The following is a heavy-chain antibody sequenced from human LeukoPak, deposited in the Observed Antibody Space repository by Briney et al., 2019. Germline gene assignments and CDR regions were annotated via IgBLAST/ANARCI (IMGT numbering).Heavy chain of an antibody. CDR2: IYSGGST. Sequence: GGSLRLSCAASGFTFSSYEMNWVRQAPGKGLEWVSVIYSGGSTYYADSVKGRFTISRDNSKNTLYLQMNSLRAEDTAVYYCALGGDEGDYLGVFDYWGQGTLVTVSS. CDR1: GFTFSSYE. CDR3: ALGGDEGDYLGVFDY. J-gene: IGHJ4*02. V-gene: IGHV3-66*02. D-gene: IGHD4-17*01.